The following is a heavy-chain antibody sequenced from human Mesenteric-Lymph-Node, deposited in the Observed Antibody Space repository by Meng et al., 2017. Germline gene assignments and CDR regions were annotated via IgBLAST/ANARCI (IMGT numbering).Heavy chain of an antibody. CDR2: ISSSGTTT. V-gene: IGHV3-11*01. D-gene: IGHD3-10*01. CDR1: GFTFSDYY. Sequence: GESLKISCAASGFTFSDYYMSWVRQAPGKGLEWGSYISSSGTTTYYADSVRGRFTISRENAKYSVDLQMNSLRVEDTAVYYCARRRFGEVPFDKWGQGIGVTGSS. CDR3: ARRRFGEVPFDK. J-gene: IGHJ4*02.